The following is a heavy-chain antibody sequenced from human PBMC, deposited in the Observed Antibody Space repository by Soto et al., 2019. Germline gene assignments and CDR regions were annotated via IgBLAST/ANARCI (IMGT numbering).Heavy chain of an antibody. V-gene: IGHV1-18*04. CDR3: ARDGLSTRMVGCYFDL. CDR2: SSTYSGNT. Sequence: QVQLVQSGAEVKKPGASVKVSCKASGYTFSSYGISWVRQAPGQGREWMGWSSTYSGNTNYAQKFQGRVTMTTDTPTSTAYMELRSLRSDDTAVYYCARDGLSTRMVGCYFDLWGRGTLVTVSS. CDR1: GYTFSSYG. J-gene: IGHJ2*01. D-gene: IGHD2-8*01.